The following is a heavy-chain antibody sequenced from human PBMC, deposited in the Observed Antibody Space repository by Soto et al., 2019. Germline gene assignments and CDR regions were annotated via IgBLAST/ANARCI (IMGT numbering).Heavy chain of an antibody. Sequence: AXVKVSCKASGYTFTSYDINWVRQATGQGFEWMGWMNPNSGNTGYAQKFQGRVTMTRNTSISTAYMELSSLRSEDTAVYYCARRPFRYCSSTSCRLDPWGEGTLVTXSS. CDR3: ARRPFRYCSSTSCRLDP. V-gene: IGHV1-8*01. J-gene: IGHJ5*02. CDR2: MNPNSGNT. D-gene: IGHD2-2*01. CDR1: GYTFTSYD.